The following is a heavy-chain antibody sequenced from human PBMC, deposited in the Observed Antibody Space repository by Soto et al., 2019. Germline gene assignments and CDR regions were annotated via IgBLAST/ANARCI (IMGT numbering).Heavy chain of an antibody. CDR1: GYTFTNFG. V-gene: IGHV1-18*01. D-gene: IGHD3-16*01. Sequence: QVQLVQSGAEVKKPGASVKVSCKASGYTFTNFGISWVRQAPGQGLEWMGWISAYNGNTNYAQNFQGRVTMTTDTSTSTAYRELRGLRSDDTAVYSCAGGGPPFDNWGQGPLSTVSS. J-gene: IGHJ4*02. CDR2: ISAYNGNT. CDR3: AGGGPPFDN.